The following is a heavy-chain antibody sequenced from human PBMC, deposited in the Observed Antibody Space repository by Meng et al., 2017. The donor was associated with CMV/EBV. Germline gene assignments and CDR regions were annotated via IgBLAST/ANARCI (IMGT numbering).Heavy chain of an antibody. V-gene: IGHV3-66*01. CDR1: GFTVSSTY. CDR2: IYSGGST. D-gene: IGHD1-7*01. J-gene: IGHJ4*02. CDR3: ARDGNYHGV. Sequence: VPRVGAGGGLVQPGWSLRLSCAASGFTVSSTYMSWVRQAPGKGLEWVSVIYSGGSTYYADSVKGRFTISRDNSKNTLYLQMNSLRAEDTAVYYCARDGNYHGVWGQGTLVTVFS.